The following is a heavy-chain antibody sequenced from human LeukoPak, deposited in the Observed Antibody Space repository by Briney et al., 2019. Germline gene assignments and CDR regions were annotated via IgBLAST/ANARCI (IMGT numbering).Heavy chain of an antibody. Sequence: PSETLSLTCAVSGGSLSSGTYSWGWVRQPPGRGLEWVGYIYHSGTTYYNPSLKSRVTISVDRSKNQSALNVSSVPAADTAIYYCARGFGVFIIRNTFDVWGQGTMVTVSS. CDR3: ARGFGVFIIRNTFDV. D-gene: IGHD3-16*02. V-gene: IGHV4-30-2*01. J-gene: IGHJ3*01. CDR1: GGSLSSGTYS. CDR2: IYHSGTT.